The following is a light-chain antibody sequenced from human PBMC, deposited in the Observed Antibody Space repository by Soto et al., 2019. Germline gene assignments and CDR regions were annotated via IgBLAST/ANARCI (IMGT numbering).Light chain of an antibody. V-gene: IGKV3-20*01. CDR3: RQYGSSLWT. CDR2: GAS. J-gene: IGKJ1*01. CDR1: QSVSSN. Sequence: IVRTHSPATLSVSPGEIATLSFRASQSVSSNLAWYQQKPGQAPRLLIYGASTRATGIPDRFSGSGSGTDFTLTISRLEPEDFAVYYCRQYGSSLWTFGQGTKVDIK.